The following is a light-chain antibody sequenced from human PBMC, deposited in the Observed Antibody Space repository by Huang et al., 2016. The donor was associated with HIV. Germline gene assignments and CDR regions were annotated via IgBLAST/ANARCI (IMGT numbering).Light chain of an antibody. Sequence: EIVMTQSPDTLSVSPGERATLSCRASQSVRDKLAWYQQKPGQAPRLLLHATSTRAAGVPARFRGSGSGTEFTLTISSLQSEDCGVYYCQQYESWPPLTFGGVTKVEIK. J-gene: IGKJ4*01. CDR1: QSVRDK. CDR3: QQYESWPPLT. CDR2: ATS. V-gene: IGKV3-15*01.